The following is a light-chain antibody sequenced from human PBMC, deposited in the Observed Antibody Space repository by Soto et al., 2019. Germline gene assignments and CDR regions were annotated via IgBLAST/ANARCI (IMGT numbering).Light chain of an antibody. CDR1: SSDVGGYNY. J-gene: IGLJ3*02. Sequence: QSALTQPASVSGSPGLSITISCTGTSSDVGGYNYLSWYQQHPGKAPRAMIYEVSNRPSGVSNRFSGSKSGNTASLTISGLQAEDEADYFCSSYTTSGTPVFGGGTKLTVL. CDR2: EVS. CDR3: SSYTTSGTPV. V-gene: IGLV2-14*01.